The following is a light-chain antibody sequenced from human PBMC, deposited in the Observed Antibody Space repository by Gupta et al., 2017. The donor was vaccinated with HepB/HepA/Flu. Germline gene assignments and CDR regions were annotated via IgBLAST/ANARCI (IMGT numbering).Light chain of an antibody. CDR2: EVN. V-gene: IGLV2-18*02. J-gene: IGLJ3*02. Sequence: QSALTQPPSGFAAPGQSVTISCTGTSSDVGSYNRVSWYQQPPRTAPKLMIYEVNIRPSVLPVRFFGSKYGNTASLTISGLQAEDAADYYCSSYTSSNTVVFGGGTKLTVL. CDR3: SSYTSSNTVV. CDR1: SSDVGSYNR.